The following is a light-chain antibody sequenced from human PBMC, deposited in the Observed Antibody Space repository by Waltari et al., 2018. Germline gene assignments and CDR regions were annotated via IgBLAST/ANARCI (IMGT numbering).Light chain of an antibody. CDR3: QQYYNWPLT. CDR1: QGVSSK. V-gene: IGKV3-15*01. CDR2: DVS. Sequence: EIVMTQSPVTLSVSPGESATISCRASQGVSSKLAWYQQKFGQAPKVLIYDVSTRATGTPARFSGTGSGTEFTLIISSLQSEDFALYYCQQYYNWPLTFGGGTKVEIK. J-gene: IGKJ4*01.